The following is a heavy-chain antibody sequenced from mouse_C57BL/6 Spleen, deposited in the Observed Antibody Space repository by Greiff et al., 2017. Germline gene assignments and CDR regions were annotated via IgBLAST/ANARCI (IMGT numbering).Heavy chain of an antibody. CDR3: ARRDYDYDAWFAY. D-gene: IGHD2-4*01. CDR1: GYTFTDYN. V-gene: IGHV1-18*01. Sequence: VQLQQSGPELVKPGASVKIPCKASGYTFTDYNMDWVKQSHGKSLEWIGDINPNNGGTIYNQKFKGKATLTVDKSSSTAYMELRSLTSEDTAVYYCARRDYDYDAWFAYWGQGTLVTVSA. J-gene: IGHJ3*01. CDR2: INPNNGGT.